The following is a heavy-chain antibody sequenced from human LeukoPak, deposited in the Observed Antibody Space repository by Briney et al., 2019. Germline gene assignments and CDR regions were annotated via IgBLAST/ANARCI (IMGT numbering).Heavy chain of an antibody. V-gene: IGHV4-59*08. D-gene: IGHD2-8*02. CDR2: IYYSGST. Sequence: PSETLSLTCTVSGGSISSYYWSWIRQPPGKGLEWIGYIYYSGSTNYNPSLKSRVTISVDTSKNQFSLKLSSVTDADTAVYYCARRLAGGDAFDIWGQGTMVTVSS. J-gene: IGHJ3*02. CDR3: ARRLAGGDAFDI. CDR1: GGSISSYY.